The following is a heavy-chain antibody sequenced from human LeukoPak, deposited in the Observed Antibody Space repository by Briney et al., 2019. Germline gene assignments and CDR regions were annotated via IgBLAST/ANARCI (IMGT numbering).Heavy chain of an antibody. V-gene: IGHV1-46*01. CDR1: GYTFTSYY. J-gene: IGHJ4*02. D-gene: IGHD3-10*01. CDR3: AKGPLWFGELSWLIDYFDY. Sequence: ASVKVSCKASGYTFTSYYMHWVRQAPGQGLEWMGIINPSGGSTSYAQKFQGRVTMTRDTSTSTVYMELSSLRSEDTAVYYCAKGPLWFGELSWLIDYFDYWGQGTLVTVSS. CDR2: INPSGGST.